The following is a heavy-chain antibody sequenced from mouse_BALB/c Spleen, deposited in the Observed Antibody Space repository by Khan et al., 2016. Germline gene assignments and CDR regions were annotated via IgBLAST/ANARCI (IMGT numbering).Heavy chain of an antibody. Sequence: QFQLQQSGPQLVRPGASVKISCKASGYSFTSYWMNWVKQRPGQGLEWIGMIDPSDSETRLNQKFKDKATLTVDKSSSAAYMQLSSPTSEDSAVXYCARWDGNYEDYAMDYWGQGTSVTVSS. CDR3: ARWDGNYEDYAMDY. CDR1: GYSFTSYW. J-gene: IGHJ4*01. D-gene: IGHD2-1*01. V-gene: IGHV1S126*01. CDR2: IDPSDSET.